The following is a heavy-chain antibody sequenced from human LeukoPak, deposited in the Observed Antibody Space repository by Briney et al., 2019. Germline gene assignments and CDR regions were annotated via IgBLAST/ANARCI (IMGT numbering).Heavy chain of an antibody. D-gene: IGHD6-13*01. CDR3: ARGGDSSSWFTSPDF. CDR2: INPYSGGT. V-gene: IGHV1-2*02. J-gene: IGHJ4*02. Sequence: EASVKVSCKASGYTFTSYGISWVRQAPGQGLEWMGWINPYSGGTNYAQKFQGRVTMTRDTSISTAYMELSRLRSDDTAVYYCARGGDSSSWFTSPDFWGQGTLVTVSS. CDR1: GYTFTSYG.